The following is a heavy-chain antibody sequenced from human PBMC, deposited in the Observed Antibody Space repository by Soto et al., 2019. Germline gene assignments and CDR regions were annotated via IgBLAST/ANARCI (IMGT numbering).Heavy chain of an antibody. Sequence: QVQLQESGPGLVKPSQTLSLTCTVSGGSISSGGYYWSWIRQHPGKGLEWIGYIYYSGSTYYNPSLKSRVTISVDTSKNQFSLKPSSVTAADTAVYYCARVLRFLEMYNWFDPWGQGTLVTVSS. J-gene: IGHJ5*02. CDR3: ARVLRFLEMYNWFDP. CDR2: IYYSGST. V-gene: IGHV4-31*03. D-gene: IGHD3-3*01. CDR1: GGSISSGGYY.